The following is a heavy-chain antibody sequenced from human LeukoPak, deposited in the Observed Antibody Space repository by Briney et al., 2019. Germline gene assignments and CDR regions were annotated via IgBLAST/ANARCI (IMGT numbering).Heavy chain of an antibody. Sequence: GGSLRLSCAASGFTFSSYAMHWVRQAPGKGLEYVSAISSNGGSTYYANSVKGRFTISRDNSKNTLYLQMGSLRAEDMAVYYCARGAPYYESSGAPHQHWGQGTLVTVSS. J-gene: IGHJ1*01. CDR3: ARGAPYYESSGAPHQH. CDR2: ISSNGGST. V-gene: IGHV3-64*01. D-gene: IGHD3-22*01. CDR1: GFTFSSYA.